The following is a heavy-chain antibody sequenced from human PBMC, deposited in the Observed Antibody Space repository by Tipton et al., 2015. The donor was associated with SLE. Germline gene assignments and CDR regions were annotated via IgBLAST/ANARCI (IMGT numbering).Heavy chain of an antibody. CDR3: ASSSGDRIYYFDY. CDR1: GGPISSYY. J-gene: IGHJ4*02. V-gene: IGHV4-59*01. Sequence: TLSLTCTVSGGPISSYYWSWIRQPAGKGLEWIGYIYYSGSTNYNPSLKSRVTISVDTSKNQFSLKLSSVTAADTAVYYCASSSGDRIYYFDYWGQGTLVTVSS. CDR2: IYYSGST. D-gene: IGHD1-26*01.